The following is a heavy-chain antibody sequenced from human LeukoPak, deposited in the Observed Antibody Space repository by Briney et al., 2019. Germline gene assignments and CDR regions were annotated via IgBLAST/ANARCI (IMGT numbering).Heavy chain of an antibody. D-gene: IGHD1-26*01. CDR3: ARDIREVGESHYFDY. V-gene: IGHV4-59*01. Sequence: KPSETLSLTCTVSGISITTYYSSWIRQPPRKGLEWIGLIQYSGSTTYNPSLKSRVTISIDTSKNQFSLHLSSVTGADTAVYYCARDIREVGESHYFDYWGQGALVTVTS. CDR2: IQYSGST. J-gene: IGHJ4*02. CDR1: GISITTYY.